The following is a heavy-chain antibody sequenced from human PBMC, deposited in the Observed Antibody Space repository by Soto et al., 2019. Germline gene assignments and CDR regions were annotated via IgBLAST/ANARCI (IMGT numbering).Heavy chain of an antibody. J-gene: IGHJ4*02. CDR1: GGTFSSYA. CDR3: ARSPGILTHPHFDY. Sequence: SVKVSCKASGGTFSSYAISWVRQAPGQGPEWMGGIIPILGIANYAQKFQGRVTITADKSTSTAYMELSSLRSEDTAVYYCARSPGILTHPHFDYWGQGTLVTVSS. CDR2: IIPILGIA. V-gene: IGHV1-69*10. D-gene: IGHD3-9*01.